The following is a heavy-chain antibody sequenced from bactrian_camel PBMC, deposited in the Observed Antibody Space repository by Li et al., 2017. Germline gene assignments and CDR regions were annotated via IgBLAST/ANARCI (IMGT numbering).Heavy chain of an antibody. CDR2: VNSEGGTT. D-gene: IGHD7*01. Sequence: VQLVESGGALVQPGGSLRLSCAASGFVFTRAYMNWVRQAPGKGPEWVSSVNSEGGTTALADSVKGRFTISKEHEKKTFYLQMNKLKPEDSAMYYCAAGRDSAGGVWCRNSDFPYMGQGTQVTVS. V-gene: IGHV3S40*01. J-gene: IGHJ4*01. CDR1: GFVFTRAY.